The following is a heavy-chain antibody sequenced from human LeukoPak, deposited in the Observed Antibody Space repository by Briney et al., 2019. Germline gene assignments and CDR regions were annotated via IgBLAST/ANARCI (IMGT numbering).Heavy chain of an antibody. Sequence: ASVKVSCKASGYSFTGYDMYWVRQAPGQGLEWMGWINPNSGDTRSAHKLQGRVTMTTDTSIKTAYMDLSSLTSDDTAIYCCARDQRGSPTVIKPLGFWGQGTLVTVSS. CDR2: INPNSGDT. D-gene: IGHD4-17*01. CDR1: GYSFTGYD. V-gene: IGHV1-2*02. J-gene: IGHJ4*02. CDR3: ARDQRGSPTVIKPLGF.